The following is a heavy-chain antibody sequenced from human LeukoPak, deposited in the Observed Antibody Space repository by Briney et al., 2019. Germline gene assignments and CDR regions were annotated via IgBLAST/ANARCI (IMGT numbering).Heavy chain of an antibody. Sequence: ASVTVSCKVSGYTLTELSMHWVRQAPGKGREWMGGFDPEDGETIYAQKFQGRVTMTEDTSTDTAYMELSSLRSEDTAVYYCARLPHHYDFWSGYSYYFDYWGQGTLVTVSS. D-gene: IGHD3-3*01. V-gene: IGHV1-24*01. CDR2: FDPEDGET. CDR1: GYTLTELS. CDR3: ARLPHHYDFWSGYSYYFDY. J-gene: IGHJ4*02.